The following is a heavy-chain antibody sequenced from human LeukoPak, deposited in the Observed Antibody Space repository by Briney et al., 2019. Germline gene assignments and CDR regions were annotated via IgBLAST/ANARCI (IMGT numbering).Heavy chain of an antibody. CDR3: GGRRGSYSSPFDS. J-gene: IGHJ4*02. CDR2: ISYDGSNK. CDR1: GFTFSNYG. Sequence: GGSLGLSCAASGFTFSNYGMHWVRQAPGKGLEWVTFISYDGSNKYYADSVRGRFTVSRDNSKNTLYLQINSLRAEDTAVYYCGGRRGSYSSPFDSWGQGTLVTVSS. V-gene: IGHV3-30*03. D-gene: IGHD5-18*01.